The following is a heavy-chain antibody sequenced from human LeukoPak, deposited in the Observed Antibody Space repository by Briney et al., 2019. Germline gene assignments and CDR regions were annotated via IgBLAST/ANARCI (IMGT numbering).Heavy chain of an antibody. J-gene: IGHJ4*02. V-gene: IGHV4-39*01. CDR1: GGSISSSSYY. CDR3: ARGKMWQWLVRGDYYFDY. D-gene: IGHD6-19*01. CDR2: IYYSGST. Sequence: SETLSLTCTVSGGSISSSSYYWGWIRQPPGKGLEWIGSIYYSGSTYYNPSLKSRVTISVDTSKNQFSLKLSSVTAADTAVYYCARGKMWQWLVRGDYYFDYWGQGTLVTVSS.